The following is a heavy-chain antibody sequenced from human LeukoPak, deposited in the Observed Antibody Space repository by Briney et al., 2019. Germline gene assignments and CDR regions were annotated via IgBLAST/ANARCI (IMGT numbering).Heavy chain of an antibody. J-gene: IGHJ4*02. CDR1: GFTFSKYN. CDR2: ISTGSTTI. Sequence: GGSLRLSCAASGFTFSKYNMNWVRQAPGKGLEWVSYISTGSTTIYYADSVKGRFTISRDNVKKSLYLQMNSLRAEDTAVYYCARGHSGWSKYYFDYWGQGTLVTVSS. D-gene: IGHD6-19*01. CDR3: ARGHSGWSKYYFDY. V-gene: IGHV3-48*01.